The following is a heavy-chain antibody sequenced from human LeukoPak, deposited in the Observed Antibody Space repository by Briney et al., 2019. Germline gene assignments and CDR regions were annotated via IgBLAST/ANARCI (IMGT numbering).Heavy chain of an antibody. CDR3: ARGRRVVVPAAMGPDNPPFDY. CDR1: GGSFSGYY. J-gene: IGHJ4*02. D-gene: IGHD2-2*01. CDR2: INHSGST. V-gene: IGHV4-34*01. Sequence: PSETLSLTCAVYGGSFSGYYWSWIRQPPGKGLEWIGEINHSGSTNYNPSLKSRVTISVDTSKNQFCLKLSSVTAADTAVYYCARGRRVVVPAAMGPDNPPFDYWGQGTLVTVSS.